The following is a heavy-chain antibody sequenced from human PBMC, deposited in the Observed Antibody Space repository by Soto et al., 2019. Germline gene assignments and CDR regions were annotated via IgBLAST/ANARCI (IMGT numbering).Heavy chain of an antibody. CDR1: GFTFSNYA. J-gene: IGHJ4*02. Sequence: QVQLVESGGGVVQPGRSLRLSCAGSGFTFSNYAMSWVRQAPGKGLEWVAATSYDGSNKYYADSVKGRFIISRDNSKSTLDLQMNALRPEDTAVYYCAGVYYGGDSVNNFWGQGTPVTVSP. CDR3: AGVYYGGDSVNNF. D-gene: IGHD4-17*01. V-gene: IGHV3-30-3*01. CDR2: TSYDGSNK.